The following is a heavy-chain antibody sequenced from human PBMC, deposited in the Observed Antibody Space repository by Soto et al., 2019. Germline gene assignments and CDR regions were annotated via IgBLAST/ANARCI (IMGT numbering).Heavy chain of an antibody. Sequence: ASVKVSCKVSGYTLTELSMHWVRQAPGKGLEWMGGFDPEDGETIYAQKFQGRVTMTEDTSTDTAYMELSSLRSEDTAVYHCATAGYGPHDAFDIWGQGTMVTVSS. V-gene: IGHV1-24*01. J-gene: IGHJ3*02. CDR2: FDPEDGET. CDR1: GYTLTELS. CDR3: ATAGYGPHDAFDI. D-gene: IGHD4-17*01.